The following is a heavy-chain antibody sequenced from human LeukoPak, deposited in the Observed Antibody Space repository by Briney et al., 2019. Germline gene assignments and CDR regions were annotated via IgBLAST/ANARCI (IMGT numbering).Heavy chain of an antibody. D-gene: IGHD2-15*01. Sequence: PGGSLTLSCAASGFTFSNYAMSWVRHAPGKGLGWDSGISGSGGSTYYADSGKGRFTISRDNSKKTLYLQMNSLRAEDTAVYYCAKDRVGNPFYYNMDVWGKGTTVTVSS. CDR1: GFTFSNYA. CDR3: AKDRVGNPFYYNMDV. CDR2: ISGSGGST. V-gene: IGHV3-23*01. J-gene: IGHJ6*03.